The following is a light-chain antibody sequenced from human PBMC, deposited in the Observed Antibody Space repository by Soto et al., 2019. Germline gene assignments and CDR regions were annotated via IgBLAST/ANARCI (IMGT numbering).Light chain of an antibody. CDR2: GAS. Sequence: ENVLTQSPGTLSLSPGERATLSCRASQSVSSSYLAWYQQKPGQAPRLLIYGASSRAAGIPDRISGSGSGTDFTLTFSRLEPEDFAVYYCQHYGSAPFTFGGGTNVDIK. V-gene: IGKV3-20*01. J-gene: IGKJ4*01. CDR3: QHYGSAPFT. CDR1: QSVSSSY.